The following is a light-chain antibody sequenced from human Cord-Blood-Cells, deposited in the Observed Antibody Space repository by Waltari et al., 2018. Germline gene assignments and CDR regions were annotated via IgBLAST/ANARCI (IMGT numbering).Light chain of an antibody. Sequence: DIVMTQSPLSLPVTPGEPASISCRSSQSLLHSNGYNYLDWYLQKPGQSPQLLIYGGSNRFSGVPDRFSGSGSGTDFTLKISRVEAEDVGVYYCMQSIQLPLTFGPGTKVDIK. CDR1: QSLLHSNGYNY. CDR3: MQSIQLPLT. V-gene: IGKV2D-29*02. CDR2: GGS. J-gene: IGKJ3*01.